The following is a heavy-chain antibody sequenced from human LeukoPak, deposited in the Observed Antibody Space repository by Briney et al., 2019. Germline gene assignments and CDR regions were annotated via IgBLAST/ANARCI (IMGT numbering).Heavy chain of an antibody. CDR3: ARGAAGAFDI. Sequence: SQTLSLTCAISGDSVSSNTAAWNWIRQSPSRGLEWLGRPYYRSKWYNDYTVSVKSRITVNPDTSKNQFSLQLNSVTPEDTAVYFCARGAAGAFDIWGQGTMVTVSS. D-gene: IGHD2-15*01. CDR2: PYYRSKWYN. J-gene: IGHJ3*02. CDR1: GDSVSSNTAA. V-gene: IGHV6-1*01.